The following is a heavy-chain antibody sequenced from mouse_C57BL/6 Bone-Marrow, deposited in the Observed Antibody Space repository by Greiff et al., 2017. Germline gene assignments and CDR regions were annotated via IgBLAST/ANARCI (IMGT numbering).Heavy chain of an antibody. CDR2: IDPSDSYT. CDR3: ARGGNWDPSY. J-gene: IGHJ3*01. CDR1: GYTFTSYW. D-gene: IGHD4-1*01. Sequence: QVHVKQSGAELVKPGASVKLSCKASGYTFTSYWMQWVKQRPGQGLEWIGEIDPSDSYTNYNQKFKGKATLTVDTSSSTAYMQLSSLTSEDSAVYYCARGGNWDPSYWGQGTLVTVSA. V-gene: IGHV1-50*01.